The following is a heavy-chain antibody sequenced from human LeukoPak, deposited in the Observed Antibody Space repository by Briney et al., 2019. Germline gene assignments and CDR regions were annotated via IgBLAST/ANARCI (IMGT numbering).Heavy chain of an antibody. D-gene: IGHD1-26*01. Sequence: PGGSLRLSCAASGFIFSAYDIHWVRQAPGKGLEWVSSISETSTYKYYADSVKGRFTLSRDNAKRSVYLQMSDLTVDDTAVYYCARVEVGVGPYFDYWGQGTLVTVSS. CDR3: ARVEVGVGPYFDY. CDR2: ISETSTYK. J-gene: IGHJ4*02. CDR1: GFIFSAYD. V-gene: IGHV3-21*01.